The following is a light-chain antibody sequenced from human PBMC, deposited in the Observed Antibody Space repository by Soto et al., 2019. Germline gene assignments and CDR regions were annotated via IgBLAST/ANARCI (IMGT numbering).Light chain of an antibody. CDR1: QSVSSNS. V-gene: IGKV3-20*01. CDR3: QQYSDSPRT. CDR2: AAS. J-gene: IGKJ1*01. Sequence: EIVLTQSPGTLSLSPGDRATLSCRASQSVSSNSLAWYQQKPGQAPRLVIYAASSRATGIPDRFSGSGSGTDFSLTISGLEPEDFAVYYCQQYSDSPRTFGQGTKVEIK.